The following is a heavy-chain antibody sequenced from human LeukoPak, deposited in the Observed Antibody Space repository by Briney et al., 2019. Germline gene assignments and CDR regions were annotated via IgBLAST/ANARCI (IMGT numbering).Heavy chain of an antibody. V-gene: IGHV1-69*05. Sequence: SVKVSCKASGGTFSSYAISWVRQAPGQGLEWMGGIIPIFGTANYAQKFQGRVTITTDESTSTAYMELSSLRSEDTAVYYCARVAYDILTGPYYYYMDVWGKGTTVTVSS. CDR2: IIPIFGTA. CDR1: GGTFSSYA. J-gene: IGHJ6*03. CDR3: ARVAYDILTGPYYYYMDV. D-gene: IGHD3-9*01.